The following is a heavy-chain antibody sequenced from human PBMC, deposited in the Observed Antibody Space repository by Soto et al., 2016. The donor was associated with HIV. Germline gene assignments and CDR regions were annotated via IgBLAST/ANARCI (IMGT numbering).Heavy chain of an antibody. J-gene: IGHJ4*02. Sequence: EVQLLESGGGLVQPGGSLRLSCAASGFTFSSYAMSWVRQAPGKGLEWVSAISGSGGSTYYADSVKGRFTISRDNSKNTLYLQMNSLRVEDTAVYYCAKVNVKTTVTPSFDYWGQGTLVTVSS. V-gene: IGHV3-23*01. CDR1: GFTFSSYA. D-gene: IGHD4-17*01. CDR2: ISGSGGST. CDR3: AKVNVKTTVTPSFDY.